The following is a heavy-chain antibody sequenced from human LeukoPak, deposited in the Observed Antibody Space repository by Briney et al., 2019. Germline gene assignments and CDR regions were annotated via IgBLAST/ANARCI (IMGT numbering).Heavy chain of an antibody. V-gene: IGHV4-39*01. Sequence: SETLSLSCTVSGDSLDNSYCWTWVRQPPGKRPEWIGTIYSSQYTYYHRSLRSRATISADTSSNLFSLKLISVTAADTAVYYCARGSDDYKLGNHWGHGTLVTVSS. CDR2: IYSSQYT. J-gene: IGHJ5*02. CDR1: GDSLDNSYC. D-gene: IGHD5-24*01. CDR3: ARGSDDYKLGNH.